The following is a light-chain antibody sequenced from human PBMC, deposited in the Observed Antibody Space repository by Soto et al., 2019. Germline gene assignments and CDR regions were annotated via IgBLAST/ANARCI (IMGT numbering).Light chain of an antibody. CDR2: KAS. V-gene: IGKV1-5*03. J-gene: IGKJ1*01. Sequence: IQMTQSPSTLSASVGDRLTITCRASQSIINWLGWYQQKPGKAPKLLIYKASSLESGVPSRFSGSGSGTDFTLTINRLQPDDFATYYCQQYNSLPWTFGQGTKVDIK. CDR3: QQYNSLPWT. CDR1: QSIINW.